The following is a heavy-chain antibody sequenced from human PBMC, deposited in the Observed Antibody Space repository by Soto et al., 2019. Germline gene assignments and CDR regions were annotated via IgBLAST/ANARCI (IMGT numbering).Heavy chain of an antibody. D-gene: IGHD6-19*01. CDR2: INPNSGGT. CDR3: AREAVAGTNCFDP. J-gene: IGHJ5*02. CDR1: GYTFTGYY. V-gene: IGHV1-2*04. Sequence: QVQLVQSGAEVKKPGASVKVSCKASGYTFTGYYMHWVRQAPGQELEWMGWINPNSGGTNYAQKFQGWVTMTRDTSISTAYMELSRLRSDDTAVYYCAREAVAGTNCFDPWGQGTLVTVSS.